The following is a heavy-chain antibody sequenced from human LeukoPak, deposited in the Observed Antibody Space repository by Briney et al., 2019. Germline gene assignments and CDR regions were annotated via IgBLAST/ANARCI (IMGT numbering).Heavy chain of an antibody. CDR3: ARAGCVRGLIFDYYGMDV. CDR1: GYTFTGYY. J-gene: IGHJ6*02. V-gene: IGHV1-2*02. D-gene: IGHD3-10*01. CDR2: INPNSGGT. Sequence: ASVTVSCKASGYTFTGYYMHGVRQAPGQGLEGMGWINPNSGGTNYAQKFQGRVTMTRDTSISTAYMELSRLRSDDTAVYYCARAGCVRGLIFDYYGMDVWGQGTTVTVSS.